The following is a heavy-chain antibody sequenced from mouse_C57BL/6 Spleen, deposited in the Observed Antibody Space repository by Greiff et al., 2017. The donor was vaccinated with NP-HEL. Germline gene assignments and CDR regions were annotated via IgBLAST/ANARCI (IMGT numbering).Heavy chain of an antibody. V-gene: IGHV1-69*01. CDR2: IDPSDSYT. D-gene: IGHD3-3*01. CDR1: GYTFTSYW. J-gene: IGHJ4*01. CDR3: ARRTGGNRYYAMDD. Sequence: VQLQQPGAELVMPGASVKLSCKASGYTFTSYWMHWVKQRPGQGLEWIGEIDPSDSYTNYNQKFKGKSTLTVDTSSSTAYMQLSSLTSEDSAVYDCARRTGGNRYYAMDDWGQGTAVTVSS.